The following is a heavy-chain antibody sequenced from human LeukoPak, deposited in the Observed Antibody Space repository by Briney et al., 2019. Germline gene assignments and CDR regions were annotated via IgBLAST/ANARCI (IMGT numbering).Heavy chain of an antibody. D-gene: IGHD6-19*01. Sequence: GASVKVSCTASGYTFTSYGISWVRQAPGQGLEWMGWISAYNGDTNYAQKLQGRVTMTTDTSTSTAYMELRSLRSDDTAVYYCARASGIAVAGIFFDDDYWGQGTLVTVSS. J-gene: IGHJ4*02. CDR1: GYTFTSYG. CDR3: ARASGIAVAGIFFDDDY. CDR2: ISAYNGDT. V-gene: IGHV1-18*01.